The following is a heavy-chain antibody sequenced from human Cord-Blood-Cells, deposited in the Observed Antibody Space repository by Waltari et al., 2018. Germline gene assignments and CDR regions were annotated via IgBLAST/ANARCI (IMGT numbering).Heavy chain of an antibody. V-gene: IGHV4-39*01. Sequence: QLQLQESGPGLVKPSETLSLTCTVPGGSISSSSYNWGWIGKAPGKGLGWIGSMYYRGLTYYTPSLRCRVTISVYTAKNQCSLRLGSVTAADTALYYCTSMYYDFWSGYYDAFDIWGQGTMVTVSS. CDR2: MYYRGLT. CDR1: GGSISSSSYN. D-gene: IGHD3-3*01. CDR3: TSMYYDFWSGYYDAFDI. J-gene: IGHJ3*02.